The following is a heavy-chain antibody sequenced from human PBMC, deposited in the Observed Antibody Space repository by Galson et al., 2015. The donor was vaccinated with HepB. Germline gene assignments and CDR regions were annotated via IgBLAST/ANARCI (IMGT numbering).Heavy chain of an antibody. V-gene: IGHV3-23*01. J-gene: IGHJ6*02. Sequence: SLRLSCAASGFTFSSYAMSWVRQAPGKGLEWVSAISGSGGSTYYADSVKGRFTISRDNSKNTLYLQMNSLRAEDTAVYYCAKEGYYDSSGYYYYGMDVWGQGTTVTVSS. D-gene: IGHD3-22*01. CDR3: AKEGYYDSSGYYYYGMDV. CDR1: GFTFSSYA. CDR2: ISGSGGST.